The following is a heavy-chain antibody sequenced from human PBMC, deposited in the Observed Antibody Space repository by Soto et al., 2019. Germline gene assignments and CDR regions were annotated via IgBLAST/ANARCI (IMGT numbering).Heavy chain of an antibody. V-gene: IGHV3-74*01. CDR2: INSDGGST. CDR3: SKVYREPFSIFGGAIPELDF. D-gene: IGHD3-3*01. J-gene: IGHJ4*02. Sequence: GGSLRLSCAASGFTFSSYWMHWVRQAPGKGLVWVSRINSDGGSTTYADSVKGRFTISRDNAKNTLYLQMNSLRAEDTAGDYCSKVYREPFSIFGGAIPELDFWCQRTVVPVSS. CDR1: GFTFSSYW.